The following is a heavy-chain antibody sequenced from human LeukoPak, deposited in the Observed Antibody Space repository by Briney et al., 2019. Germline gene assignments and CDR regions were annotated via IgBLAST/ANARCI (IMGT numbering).Heavy chain of an antibody. J-gene: IGHJ4*02. Sequence: RASVKVSCTASGYTFTSYAMNWVRQAPGHGLEWMGWINTNIGNPTYAQGFTGRFVFSLDTSVSTAYLQISSLKAEDTAVYYCAREVGSFYGDYVLDYWGQGTLVTVSS. CDR2: INTNIGNP. CDR1: GYTFTSYA. D-gene: IGHD4-17*01. CDR3: AREVGSFYGDYVLDY. V-gene: IGHV7-4-1*02.